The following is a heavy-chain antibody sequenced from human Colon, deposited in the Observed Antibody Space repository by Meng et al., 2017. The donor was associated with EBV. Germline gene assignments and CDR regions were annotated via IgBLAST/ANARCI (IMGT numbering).Heavy chain of an antibody. V-gene: IGHV4-4*02. CDR1: GVSISSNIR. CDR3: ARGKQDAWELLAY. Sequence: QVQPQESGSGVVKPSGTLCLTCGVPGVSISSNIRWTWVRQPPGKGLEWIGDIDDSGSTNYNPSLNSRISISLDKSKNHFSLKVNSVTAADTAVYYCARGKQDAWELLAYWGQGALVTVSS. J-gene: IGHJ4*02. D-gene: IGHD1-26*01. CDR2: IDDSGST.